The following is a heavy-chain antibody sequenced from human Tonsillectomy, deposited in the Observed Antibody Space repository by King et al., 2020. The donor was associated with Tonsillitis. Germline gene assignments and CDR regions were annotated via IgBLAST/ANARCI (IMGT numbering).Heavy chain of an antibody. CDR2: IYPGDSDI. V-gene: IGHV5-51*01. J-gene: IGHJ3*02. CDR1: GDRFTSYW. Sequence: QLVQSGAEVKKPGESLKISCKGSGDRFTSYWIDWVRQMPGKGLEWMGIIYPGDSDIRYSPSFQGQVSISADKSISTAYLQWSSLKASDTAIYYCARRETLGGPGDIWGQGTMVTVSS. CDR3: ARRETLGGPGDI. D-gene: IGHD2-15*01.